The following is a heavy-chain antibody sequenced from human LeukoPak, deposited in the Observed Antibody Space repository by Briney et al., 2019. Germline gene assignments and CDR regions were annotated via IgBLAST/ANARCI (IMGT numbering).Heavy chain of an antibody. CDR1: GGSISSSSYY. D-gene: IGHD1-14*01. CDR2: IYYSGST. J-gene: IGHJ4*02. Sequence: SETLSLTCTVSGGSISSSSYYWGWIRQPPGKGLEWIGSIYYSGSTYYNPSLKSRVTISVNTSKNQFSLKLSSVTAADTAVYYCARVLNPPDYWGQGTLVTVSS. V-gene: IGHV4-39*07. CDR3: ARVLNPPDY.